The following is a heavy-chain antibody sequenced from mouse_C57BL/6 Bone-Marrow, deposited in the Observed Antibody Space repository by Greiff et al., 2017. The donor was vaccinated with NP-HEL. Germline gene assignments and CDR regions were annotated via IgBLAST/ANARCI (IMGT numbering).Heavy chain of an antibody. J-gene: IGHJ2*01. CDR2: ISDGGSYT. CDR1: GFTFSSYA. Sequence: EVKLMESGGGLVKPGGSLKLSCAASGFTFSSYAMSWVRQTPEKRLEWVATISDGGSYTYYPDNVKGRFTISRDNAKNNLYLQMSHLKSEDTAMYYGARDPFYDGYPYYFYYWGQGTTLTVSS. V-gene: IGHV5-4*01. CDR3: ARDPFYDGYPYYFYY. D-gene: IGHD2-3*01.